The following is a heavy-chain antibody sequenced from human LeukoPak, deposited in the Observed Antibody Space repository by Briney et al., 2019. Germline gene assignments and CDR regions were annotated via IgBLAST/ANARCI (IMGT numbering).Heavy chain of an antibody. V-gene: IGHV4-4*07. J-gene: IGHJ3*02. D-gene: IGHD3-10*01. CDR3: ARDRSYYGSGSYYHYDAFDI. CDR2: IYTSGST. Sequence: SETLSLTCTVSGGSISSYYWSWIRQPAGKGLEWIGRIYTSGSTNYNPSLKSRVTMSVDTSKNQFSPKLSSVTAADTAVYYCARDRSYYGSGSYYHYDAFDIWGQGTMVTVSS. CDR1: GGSISSYY.